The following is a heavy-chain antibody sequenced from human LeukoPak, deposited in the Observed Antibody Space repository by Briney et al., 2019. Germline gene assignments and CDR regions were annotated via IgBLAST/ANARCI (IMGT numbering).Heavy chain of an antibody. CDR3: ARGTGAAAGIGIYYYYYGMDV. J-gene: IGHJ6*02. Sequence: SETLSLTCAVYGGSFSGYYWSWIRQPPGKGLEWIGEINHSGSTNCNPSLKSRVTISVDTSKNQFSLKLSSVTAADTAVYYCARGTGAAAGIGIYYYYYGMDVWGQGTTVTVSS. D-gene: IGHD6-13*01. CDR2: INHSGST. V-gene: IGHV4-34*01. CDR1: GGSFSGYY.